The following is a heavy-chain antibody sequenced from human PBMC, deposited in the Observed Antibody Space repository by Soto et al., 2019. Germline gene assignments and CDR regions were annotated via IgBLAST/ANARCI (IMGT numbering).Heavy chain of an antibody. V-gene: IGHV5-10-1*01. CDR3: ARLEVYYHMDV. J-gene: IGHJ6*02. Sequence: EVQLVQSGAEVKKPGESLRISCKGSGYSFTSSWISWVRQMPGKGLEWMGRIDPSDSYTNYSPSFQGHVTISADRSISAAYQQWSGLKASDTAMYYCARLEVYYHMDVWGQGTTVTVSS. CDR2: IDPSDSYT. CDR1: GYSFTSSW.